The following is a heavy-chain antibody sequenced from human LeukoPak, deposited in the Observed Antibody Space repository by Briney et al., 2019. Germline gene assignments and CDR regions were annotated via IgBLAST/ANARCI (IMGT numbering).Heavy chain of an antibody. D-gene: IGHD5-18*01. J-gene: IGHJ4*02. CDR1: GYSFTSYW. CDR3: ARRRVDTAMVGYYFDY. Sequence: PGESLKISCKGSGYSFTSYWIGWVRQMPGKGLEWMGIIYPGDSDTRYSPSFQGQVTISADKSISTAYLQWSSLKASDTAMYYCARRRVDTAMVGYYFDYWGQGTLVTVSS. V-gene: IGHV5-51*01. CDR2: IYPGDSDT.